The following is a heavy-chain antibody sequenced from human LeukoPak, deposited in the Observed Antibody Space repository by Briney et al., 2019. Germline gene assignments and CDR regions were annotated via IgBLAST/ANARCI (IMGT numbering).Heavy chain of an antibody. Sequence: PGGSLRLSCAASGFTFGSYGMHWVRQAPGKGRGWVAVIWYDGSNKYYADSVKGRFTISRDNSKNTLYLQMNSLRAEDTAVYYCAKWGAAAGRYFDYWGQGTLVTVSS. D-gene: IGHD6-13*01. J-gene: IGHJ4*02. CDR3: AKWGAAAGRYFDY. CDR1: GFTFGSYG. CDR2: IWYDGSNK. V-gene: IGHV3-33*06.